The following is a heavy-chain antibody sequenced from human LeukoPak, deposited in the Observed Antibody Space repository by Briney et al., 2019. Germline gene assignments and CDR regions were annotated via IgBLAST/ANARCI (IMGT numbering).Heavy chain of an antibody. D-gene: IGHD7-27*01. CDR2: ISYDGGTK. Sequence: PGGSLRLSCAASGFTFSSYAMHWVRQAPGKGLEWVAVISYDGGTKYYADSVKGRFTISRDDSKNTLYLQMNSLRAEDTAVYYCAREPLGSFAYWGQGTLVTVSS. V-gene: IGHV3-30-3*01. CDR3: AREPLGSFAY. J-gene: IGHJ4*02. CDR1: GFTFSSYA.